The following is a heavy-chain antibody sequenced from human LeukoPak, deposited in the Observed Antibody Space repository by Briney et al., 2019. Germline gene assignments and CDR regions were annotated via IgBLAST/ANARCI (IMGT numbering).Heavy chain of an antibody. V-gene: IGHV4-59*01. D-gene: IGHD2-15*01. Sequence: PSETLSLTCTVSGGSISSYYWSWLRQPPGKGLEWIGYIYYSGSTNYNPSLKSRVTISVDTSKNQFSLKLSSVTAADTAVYYCASSRSGGSRYPYWFDPWGQGTLVTVSS. CDR3: ASSRSGGSRYPYWFDP. CDR1: GGSISSYY. CDR2: IYYSGST. J-gene: IGHJ5*02.